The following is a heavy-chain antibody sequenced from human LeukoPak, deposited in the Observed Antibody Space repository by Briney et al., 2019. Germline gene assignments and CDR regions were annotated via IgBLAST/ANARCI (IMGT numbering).Heavy chain of an antibody. CDR3: VRDPERMYSSKYGMDV. CDR2: IWYDGSNK. J-gene: IGHJ6*02. V-gene: IGHV3-33*01. Sequence: GRSLRLSCAASGFTFSSYGMHWVRQAPGKGLEWVAVIWYDGSNKYYADSVKGRFTISRDNSKNTLYLQMNSLRAEDTAVYYCVRDPERMYSSKYGMDVWGQGTTVTVSS. CDR1: GFTFSSYG. D-gene: IGHD6-13*01.